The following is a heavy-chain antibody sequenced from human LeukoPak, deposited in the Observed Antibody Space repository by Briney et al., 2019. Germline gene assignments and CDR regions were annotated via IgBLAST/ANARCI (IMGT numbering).Heavy chain of an antibody. CDR3: ARNAGKTGSDY. D-gene: IGHD7-27*01. CDR2: INHSGST. J-gene: IGHJ4*02. Sequence: SETLSLTCTVSGGSFSGYYWSWIRQPPGKGLEWIGEINHSGSTNYNPSLKSRVTISVDTSKNQFSLKLSSVTAADTAVYYCARNAGKTGSDYWGQGTLVTVSS. V-gene: IGHV4-34*01. CDR1: GGSFSGYY.